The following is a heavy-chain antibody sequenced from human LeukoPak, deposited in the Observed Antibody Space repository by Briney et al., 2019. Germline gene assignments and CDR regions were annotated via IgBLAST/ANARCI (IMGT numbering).Heavy chain of an antibody. D-gene: IGHD4-11*01. Sequence: SETLSLTCTVSGGSITNGDYYWSWIRQHPGKGLEWIGYIYYSGSTYYNPSLETRVSLSVDTSKSQFSLKVSSVTAADTAVYYCARGSSNAFDIWGQGTMVTVSS. CDR2: IYYSGST. J-gene: IGHJ3*02. CDR1: GGSITNGDYY. CDR3: ARGSSNAFDI. V-gene: IGHV4-31*02.